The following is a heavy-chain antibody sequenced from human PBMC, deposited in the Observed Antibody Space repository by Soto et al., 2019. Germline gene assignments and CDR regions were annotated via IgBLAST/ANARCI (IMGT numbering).Heavy chain of an antibody. Sequence: QVHLQESGPGLVRPSESLSLTCNVSGGSMSTGSYFWSWVRQPPGKGLEWIGYVFRSGSINYSPSFKSRVTISIDTSKNQFSLMLKSVTAADTAVYFCARARNRYFDYWGQGALVNVSS. D-gene: IGHD1-1*01. V-gene: IGHV4-61*01. CDR2: VFRSGSI. CDR1: GGSMSTGSYF. J-gene: IGHJ4*02. CDR3: ARARNRYFDY.